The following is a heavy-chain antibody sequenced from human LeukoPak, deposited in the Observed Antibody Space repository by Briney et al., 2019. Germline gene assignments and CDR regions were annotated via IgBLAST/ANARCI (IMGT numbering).Heavy chain of an antibody. CDR3: ARGEHCSSTSCSLDY. Sequence: GGSLRLSCAASGFTFSSYGMHWVRQAPGKGLEWVAVIWYDGSNKYYADSVKGRFTISRDNSKNTLYLQMNSLRAEDTAVYYCARGEHCSSTSCSLDYWGQGTLVTVSS. J-gene: IGHJ4*02. V-gene: IGHV3-33*01. CDR1: GFTFSSYG. CDR2: IWYDGSNK. D-gene: IGHD2-2*01.